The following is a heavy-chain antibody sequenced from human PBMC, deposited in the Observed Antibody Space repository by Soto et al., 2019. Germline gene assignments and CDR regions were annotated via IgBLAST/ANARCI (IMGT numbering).Heavy chain of an antibody. D-gene: IGHD1-7*01. Sequence: PSGSLRLTCAVCRGSFSGCYCCWLLQPPGTGLEWIAEINHRGSTNYGPSLKSPVTISVETSQNQFSLELTSVTAADTYVHYCPRDKTTGRFDSRGQGSLVAVSS. J-gene: IGHJ4*02. V-gene: IGHV4-34*01. CDR2: INHRGST. CDR1: RGSFSGCY. CDR3: PRDKTTGRFDS.